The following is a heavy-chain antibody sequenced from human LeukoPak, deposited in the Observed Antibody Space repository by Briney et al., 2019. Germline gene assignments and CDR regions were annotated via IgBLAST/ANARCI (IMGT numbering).Heavy chain of an antibody. CDR3: AKDNSYGYFDY. D-gene: IGHD5-18*01. Sequence: GGSLRLSCAASGFTFSNYAMRWVRQAPGKGLEWVSGISGSGDSTYYADSVKGRFTISRDNSKNTLYLQMNSLRAEGTAVYYRAKDNSYGYFDYWGQGTLVTVSS. V-gene: IGHV3-23*01. J-gene: IGHJ4*02. CDR2: ISGSGDST. CDR1: GFTFSNYA.